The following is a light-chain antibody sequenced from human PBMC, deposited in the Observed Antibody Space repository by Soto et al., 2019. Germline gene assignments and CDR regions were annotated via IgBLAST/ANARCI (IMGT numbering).Light chain of an antibody. CDR1: QSVSSSY. CDR3: QQYGSSPPTT. J-gene: IGKJ2*01. V-gene: IGKV3-20*01. CDR2: GAS. Sequence: EIVLTQSPGTLSLSPGERATLSCRASQSVSSSYLAWYQQKPGQAPRLLIFGASSRATGIPDRFSGSGSGTDVTLTISILETEDFAVYYCQQYGSSPPTTFGQGTKLEIK.